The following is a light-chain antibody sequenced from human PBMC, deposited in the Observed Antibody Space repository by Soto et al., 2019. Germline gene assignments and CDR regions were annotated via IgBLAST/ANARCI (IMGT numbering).Light chain of an antibody. V-gene: IGKV1-5*03. CDR2: KAS. CDR1: QSVSTW. J-gene: IGKJ2*03. Sequence: DIQMTQSPSILSASVGDPVKITCRASQSVSTWLAWYQQKPGKAPKVMIYKASTLQIGVPSRFSASGSGTEFTLTISSLQPDDFATYYCQQYNSYVYSFGRGTKLES. CDR3: QQYNSYVYS.